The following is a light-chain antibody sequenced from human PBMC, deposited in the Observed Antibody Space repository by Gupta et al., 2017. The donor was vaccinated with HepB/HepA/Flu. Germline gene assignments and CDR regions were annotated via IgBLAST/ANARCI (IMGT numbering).Light chain of an antibody. CDR2: GAA. CDR1: QSVSSSS. V-gene: IGKV3-20*01. Sequence: DIVLTQSPGTLSLSLGERATLSCRASQSVSSSSLAWYQKKPGQAPRLLIYGAATRATGIPDRFSGGGSGTDFTLTINGLGPEDFAVYFCQQSCSSPRTFGQGTKVEIK. J-gene: IGKJ1*01. CDR3: QQSCSSPRT.